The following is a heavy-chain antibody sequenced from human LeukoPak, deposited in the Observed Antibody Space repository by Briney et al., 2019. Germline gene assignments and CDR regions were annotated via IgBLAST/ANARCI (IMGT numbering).Heavy chain of an antibody. V-gene: IGHV4-30-2*01. CDR3: ARHGPVGILGIPAFDI. CDR2: IYHSGST. CDR1: GGSISSGGYY. J-gene: IGHJ3*02. Sequence: SQTLSLTCTVSGGSISSGGYYWSWIRQPPGKGLEWIGYIYHSGSTYYNPSLKSRVTISVDRSKNQFSLKLSSVTAADTAVYYCARHGPVGILGIPAFDIWGQGTMVTVSS. D-gene: IGHD2-21*01.